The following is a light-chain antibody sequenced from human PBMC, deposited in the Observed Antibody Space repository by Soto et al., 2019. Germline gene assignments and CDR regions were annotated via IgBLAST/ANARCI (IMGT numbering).Light chain of an antibody. CDR3: QQYGSSPRT. V-gene: IGKV3-20*01. J-gene: IGKJ1*01. Sequence: EIVLTQSPGTLSLSPGERATPSCRASQSVSSNFLAWYQQKPGQAPRLLIYNASNRATGIPDRFSGSGSGTDFTLTISRLEPEDFAVYYCQQYGSSPRTFGQGTKVEIK. CDR2: NAS. CDR1: QSVSSNF.